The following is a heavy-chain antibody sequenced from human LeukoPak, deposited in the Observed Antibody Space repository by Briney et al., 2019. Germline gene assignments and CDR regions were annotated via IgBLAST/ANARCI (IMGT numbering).Heavy chain of an antibody. CDR1: GYTFTSYY. J-gene: IGHJ5*02. Sequence: ASVKVSCKASGYTFTSYYMHWVRQAPGQGLEWMGIINPSGGSTSYAQKFQGRVTMTRDTSTSTVYMELRSLRSDDTAVYYCAREGSIHVWSREFDPWGQGTLVTVSS. D-gene: IGHD5-18*01. CDR2: INPSGGST. CDR3: AREGSIHVWSREFDP. V-gene: IGHV1-46*01.